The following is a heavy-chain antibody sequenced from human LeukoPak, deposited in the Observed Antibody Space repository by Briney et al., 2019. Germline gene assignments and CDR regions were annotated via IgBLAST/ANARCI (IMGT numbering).Heavy chain of an antibody. D-gene: IGHD1-26*01. Sequence: GGSLRLSCAASGFTFSSYEMNWVRQAPGKGLEWVSYINSSGSTIYYADSVKGRFTISRDNAKNSLYLQMNSLRAEDTAVYYCGSGTDQNWFDPWGQGTLVTVSS. V-gene: IGHV3-48*03. CDR1: GFTFSSYE. J-gene: IGHJ5*02. CDR3: GSGTDQNWFDP. CDR2: INSSGSTI.